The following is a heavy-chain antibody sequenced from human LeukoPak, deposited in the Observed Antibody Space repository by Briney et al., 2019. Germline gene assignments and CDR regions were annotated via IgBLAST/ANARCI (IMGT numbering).Heavy chain of an antibody. J-gene: IGHJ5*02. CDR3: ARGSSKNCYYDSSGYSPYNWFDP. V-gene: IGHV4-34*01. CDR1: GGSFSGYY. Sequence: PSETLSLTCAVYGGSFSGYYWSWIRQPPGKGLEWIGEINHSGSTNYNPSLKSRVTISVDTSKNQFSLKLSSVTAADTAVYYCARGSSKNCYYDSSGYSPYNWFDPWGQGTLVTVSS. D-gene: IGHD3-22*01. CDR2: INHSGST.